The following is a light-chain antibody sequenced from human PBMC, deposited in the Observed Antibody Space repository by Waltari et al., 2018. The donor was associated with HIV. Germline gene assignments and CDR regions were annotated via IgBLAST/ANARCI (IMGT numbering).Light chain of an antibody. CDR1: QSILSDSNKKND. Sequence: VMTQSPGALVVSLGERVTINCKSIQSILSDSNKKNDFAWSQQRPGQPPKLLVYLASTRESGVPARFSGSGSGTDFTLTISNLQAEDAAIYYCQQYYRTPPAFGQGTKVEV. CDR2: LAS. J-gene: IGKJ1*01. V-gene: IGKV4-1*01. CDR3: QQYYRTPPA.